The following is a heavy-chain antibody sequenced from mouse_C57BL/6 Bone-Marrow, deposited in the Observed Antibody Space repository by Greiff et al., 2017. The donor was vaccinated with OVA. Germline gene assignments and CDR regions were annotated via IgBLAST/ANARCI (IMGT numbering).Heavy chain of an antibody. CDR3: TRSYSNYGDFDY. CDR2: IDPATGGT. Sequence: QVHVTQSGAELVRPGASVTLSCKASCYTFPDYEMHWVKQTPVHGLAWIGAIDPATGGTAYNQKFKGKAILTAAKSSSTAYRELRSLTSEDSAVDYGTRSYSNYGDFDYWGQGTTLTVSS. J-gene: IGHJ2*01. V-gene: IGHV1-15*01. CDR1: CYTFPDYE. D-gene: IGHD2-5*01.